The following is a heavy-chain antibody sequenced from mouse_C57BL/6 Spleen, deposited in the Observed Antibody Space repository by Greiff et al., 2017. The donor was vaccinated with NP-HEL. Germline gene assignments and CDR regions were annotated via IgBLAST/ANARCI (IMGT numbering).Heavy chain of an antibody. CDR3: TRAHGY. CDR1: GYTFTDYE. Sequence: QVQLQQSGAELVRPGASVTLSCKASGYTFTDYEMHWVKQTPVHGLEWIGAIYPETGGTAYNEKFKGKAILTADKSSSTAYMELRSLTSEDSAVDYCTRAHGYWGQGTTLTVAS. CDR2: IYPETGGT. J-gene: IGHJ2*01. V-gene: IGHV1-15*01.